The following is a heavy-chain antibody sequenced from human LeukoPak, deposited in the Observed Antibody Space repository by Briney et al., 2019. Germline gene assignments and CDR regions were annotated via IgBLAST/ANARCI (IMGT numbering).Heavy chain of an antibody. D-gene: IGHD3-3*01. Sequence: GGSLRLSCAASGFTFSSYGLHWVRQAPGKGLEGVAFIRYDGSNKYYADSGKGRFTISRDNSKNTLYLQMNSLRAEDTAVYYCAKGSSTVFGVVSYWGQGTLVTVSS. CDR2: IRYDGSNK. J-gene: IGHJ4*02. CDR3: AKGSSTVFGVVSY. CDR1: GFTFSSYG. V-gene: IGHV3-30*02.